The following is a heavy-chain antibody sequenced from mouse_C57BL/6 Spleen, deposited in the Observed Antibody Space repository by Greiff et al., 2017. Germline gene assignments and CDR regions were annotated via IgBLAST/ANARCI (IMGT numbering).Heavy chain of an antibody. CDR2: IDPSDSYT. Sequence: QVQLQQPGAELVMPGASVKLSCKASGYTFTSYWMHWVKQRPGQGLAWIGEIDPSDSYTNYNQKFKGKSTATVDKASCTAYMQLSSLTSEDSAVYDCARWDYGSSYRYFAVWGTGTTVTVSS. V-gene: IGHV1-69*01. CDR1: GYTFTSYW. CDR3: ARWDYGSSYRYFAV. D-gene: IGHD1-1*01. J-gene: IGHJ1*03.